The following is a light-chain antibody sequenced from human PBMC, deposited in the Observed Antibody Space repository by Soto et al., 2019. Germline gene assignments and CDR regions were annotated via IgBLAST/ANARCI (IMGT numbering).Light chain of an antibody. J-gene: IGKJ3*01. CDR3: QQSYSTPFT. CDR1: QGISSY. CDR2: AAS. Sequence: DFQMTQSPSSLSASVGDIVTITCRASQGISSYLNWYQQKPGKAPKLLIFAASSLQSGVPSRFSGSGSGTDFTLTISSLQPEDFASYYCQQSYSTPFTFGPGTKVDIK. V-gene: IGKV1-39*01.